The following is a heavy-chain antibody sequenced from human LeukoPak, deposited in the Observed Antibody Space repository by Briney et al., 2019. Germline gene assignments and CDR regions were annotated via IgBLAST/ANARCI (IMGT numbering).Heavy chain of an antibody. V-gene: IGHV3-23*01. CDR3: AREDEGYSYGYQDY. D-gene: IGHD5-18*01. CDR2: ITGNGATT. Sequence: GGTQRLSCAASGFSFSNYGMNWVRQAPGKGLEWVSGITGNGATTYYADSVKGRFTISRDNSRNTLYLQMNSLRAEDTAVYYCAREDEGYSYGYQDYWGQGTLVTVSS. J-gene: IGHJ4*02. CDR1: GFSFSNYG.